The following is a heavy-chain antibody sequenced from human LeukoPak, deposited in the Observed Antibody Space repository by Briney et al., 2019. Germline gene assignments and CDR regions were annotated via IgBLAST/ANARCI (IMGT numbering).Heavy chain of an antibody. D-gene: IGHD2-8*01. V-gene: IGHV4-59*03. CDR3: VLAPNSNWFDS. CDR1: GDSTSNFY. CDR2: IHYSGSS. Sequence: SETLSLTCTVSGDSTSNFYWNWIRQSPGKGLEWIGNIHYSGSSVYNPSLKSRGTISIDTSRRQFFLKLNSVTAADTAVYFCVLAPNSNWFDSWGPGTLVTVSS. J-gene: IGHJ5*01.